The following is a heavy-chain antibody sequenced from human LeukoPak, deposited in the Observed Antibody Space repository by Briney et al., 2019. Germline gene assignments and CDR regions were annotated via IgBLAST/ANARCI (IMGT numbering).Heavy chain of an antibody. Sequence: ASVKVSCKASGYTFTGYYIHWVRQAPGQGLEWMGWINPNTGGTNYAQSFLGRVTMTRATSITTAYMELTRLTSDDTAVYYCARTIYGDSNYYFYYYMDVWGKGTTVTVT. CDR2: INPNTGGT. J-gene: IGHJ6*03. V-gene: IGHV1-2*02. CDR1: GYTFTGYY. CDR3: ARTIYGDSNYYFYYYMDV. D-gene: IGHD4-17*01.